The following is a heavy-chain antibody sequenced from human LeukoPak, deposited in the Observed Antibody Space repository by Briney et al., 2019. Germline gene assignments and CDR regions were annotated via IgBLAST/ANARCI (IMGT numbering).Heavy chain of an antibody. D-gene: IGHD6-13*01. J-gene: IGHJ4*02. V-gene: IGHV3-15*01. CDR3: TTDAGYTSRWYNY. Sequence: GGSLRLSCAASGFTFNDAYMCWVRQAPGKGLEWVGRIKSKVDGGTIDYGAPVKGRFTISRDDSGNTRYLQMNSLKIEDTAVYYCTTDAGYTSRWYNYWGQGTLVTVSS. CDR1: GFTFNDAY. CDR2: IKSKVDGGTI.